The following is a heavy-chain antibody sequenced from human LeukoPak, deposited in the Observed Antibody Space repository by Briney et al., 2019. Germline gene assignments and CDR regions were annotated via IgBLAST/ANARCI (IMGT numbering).Heavy chain of an antibody. CDR1: GFTISDHY. Sequence: GGSLRLSCAASGFTISDHYMDWVRQAPGKGLERVGRSRNKANRYTTEYAASVKGRFTTSRDDSNNSLYLQMSSLKTDDTAVYYCARAGDYYSTGDCWGQGTLVTVSS. V-gene: IGHV3-72*01. CDR2: SRNKANRYTT. CDR3: ARAGDYYSTGDC. D-gene: IGHD3-22*01. J-gene: IGHJ4*02.